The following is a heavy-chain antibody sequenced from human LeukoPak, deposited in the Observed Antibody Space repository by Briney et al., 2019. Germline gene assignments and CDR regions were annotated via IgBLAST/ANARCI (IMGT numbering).Heavy chain of an antibody. J-gene: IGHJ5*02. D-gene: IGHD6-19*01. Sequence: SVKVSCKASGGTFSSYAISWVRQVPGQGLEWTGGIIPIFGTANYAQKFQGRVTITADESTSTAYMELSSLRSEDTAVYYCARDIAVAGTVWFDPWGQGTLVTVSS. CDR2: IIPIFGTA. CDR3: ARDIAVAGTVWFDP. CDR1: GGTFSSYA. V-gene: IGHV1-69*01.